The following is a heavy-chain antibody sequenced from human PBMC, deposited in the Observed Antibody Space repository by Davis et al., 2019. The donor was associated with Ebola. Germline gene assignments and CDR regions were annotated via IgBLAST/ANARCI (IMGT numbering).Heavy chain of an antibody. CDR3: ARERDRLTISGVAPQGYAFDI. J-gene: IGHJ3*02. V-gene: IGHV4-61*09. D-gene: IGHD3-3*01. CDR2: IYSNGNT. Sequence: PSETLSLTCTVSGGSISSGDYFWSWVRQPAGKRLEWIGHIYSNGNTNYNPSVKIRVTISGDTSKNQFSLKLSSVSAADTAIYYCARERDRLTISGVAPQGYAFDIWGQGTMVTVSS. CDR1: GGSISSGDYF.